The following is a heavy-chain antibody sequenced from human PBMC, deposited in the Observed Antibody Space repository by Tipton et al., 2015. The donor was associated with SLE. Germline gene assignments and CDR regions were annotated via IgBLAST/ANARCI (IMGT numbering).Heavy chain of an antibody. V-gene: IGHV3-30*04. CDR2: ISSDGSNK. CDR1: GFTFRSSA. J-gene: IGHJ4*02. CDR3: ARALRGRPVAAAGPRDY. D-gene: IGHD6-13*01. Sequence: RSLRLSCEASGFTFRSSAMHWVRQAPGRGLEWVAVISSDGSNKYYAESVKGRFTISRDNSKNTLYLQMNSLRAEDTAVYYCARALRGRPVAAAGPRDYWGQGTLVTVSS.